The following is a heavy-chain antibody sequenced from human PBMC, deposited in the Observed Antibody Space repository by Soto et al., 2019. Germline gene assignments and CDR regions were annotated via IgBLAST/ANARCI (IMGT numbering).Heavy chain of an antibody. Sequence: GGSLRLSCAASGFTFSSYGMHWVRQAPGKGLEWVTVIWYDGSNKYCADSVKGRFTISRDNSKNTLYLQMNSVRAEDTVVYYCAREMGYSYGQSYSSGMDVGGQGT. J-gene: IGHJ6*02. D-gene: IGHD5-18*01. CDR1: GFTFSSYG. V-gene: IGHV3-33*01. CDR2: IWYDGSNK. CDR3: AREMGYSYGQSYSSGMDV.